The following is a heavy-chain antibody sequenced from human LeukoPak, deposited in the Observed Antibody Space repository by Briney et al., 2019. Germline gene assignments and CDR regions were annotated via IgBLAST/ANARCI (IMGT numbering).Heavy chain of an antibody. CDR1: GFTFSSYE. D-gene: IGHD1-26*01. J-gene: IGHJ6*03. CDR3: ATKLVGAAYMDV. CDR2: ISSSGSTI. Sequence: PGGSLRLSCTASGFTFSSYEMNWVRQAPGKGLEWVSYISSSGSTIYYADSVKGQLTISRDNAKSSLYLQMNSLRAEDTAVYYCATKLVGAAYMDVSGKGTTVTVSS. V-gene: IGHV3-48*03.